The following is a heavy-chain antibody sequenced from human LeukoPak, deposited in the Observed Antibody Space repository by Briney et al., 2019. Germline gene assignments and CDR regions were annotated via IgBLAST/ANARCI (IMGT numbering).Heavy chain of an antibody. CDR1: GFTFPNYD. V-gene: IGHV3-21*01. CDR3: VRGDRRDY. Sequence: GGSLRLSCAASGFTFPNYDMSWVRQAPGKGLEWVSTISDSGHDTSYADSVKGRFSISRDNAKNSLYLQMNSLRAEDTAVYYCVRGDRRDYWGQGTLVTVSS. D-gene: IGHD2-15*01. J-gene: IGHJ4*02. CDR2: ISDSGHDT.